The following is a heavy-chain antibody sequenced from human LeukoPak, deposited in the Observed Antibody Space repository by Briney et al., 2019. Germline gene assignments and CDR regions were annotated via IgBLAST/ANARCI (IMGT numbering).Heavy chain of an antibody. V-gene: IGHV3-21*01. CDR1: GFTFSTYT. J-gene: IGHJ4*02. CDR3: ARGGVFSSGWYVDY. CDR2: ISSSSYI. D-gene: IGHD6-19*01. Sequence: PGGSLRLSRAASGFTFSTYTMNWVRQAPGKGLEWVSSISSSSYIYYADSVKGRFTISRDSAKNSLYLQMNSLRAEDTAVYYCARGGVFSSGWYVDYWGQGTLVSVSS.